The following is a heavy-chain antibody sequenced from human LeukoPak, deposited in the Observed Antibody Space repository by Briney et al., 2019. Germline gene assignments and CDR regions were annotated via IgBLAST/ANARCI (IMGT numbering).Heavy chain of an antibody. CDR1: VFTFSSYS. J-gene: IGHJ4*02. CDR2: ISSSSGYM. CDR3: ARDEHSSGGTGK. D-gene: IGHD6-19*01. Sequence: GGSLRLSCAASVFTFSSYSMNWVRQAPGKGLEWVSSISSSSGYMYYANSVKGRFTISRDNAKNSLYLQMNSLRAEDTAVYYCARDEHSSGGTGKWGQGTLVTVSS. V-gene: IGHV3-21*01.